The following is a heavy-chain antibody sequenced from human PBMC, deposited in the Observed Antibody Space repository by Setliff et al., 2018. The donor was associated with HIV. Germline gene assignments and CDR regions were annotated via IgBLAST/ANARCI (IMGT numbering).Heavy chain of an antibody. V-gene: IGHV3-7*01. J-gene: IGHJ4*02. D-gene: IGHD2-21*01. CDR1: GFTFSSYW. CDR3: ASPYFVVY. CDR2: IKQDGREK. Sequence: GSLRLSCAASGFTFSSYWMNWVRQAPGKGLEWVANIKQDGREKYYVDSMKGRFTISRDNAKNSLYLQMNSLRAEDTAVYYCASPYFVVYWGQGTLVTVSS.